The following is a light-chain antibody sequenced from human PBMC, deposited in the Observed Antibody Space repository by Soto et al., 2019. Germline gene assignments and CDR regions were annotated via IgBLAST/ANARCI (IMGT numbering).Light chain of an antibody. CDR1: QGISSA. CDR2: DAS. J-gene: IGKJ4*01. V-gene: IGKV1D-13*01. CDR3: QHFNNYPLT. Sequence: AIQLTQSPSSLSASVGDRVTITCRASQGISSALAWYQQTPVKAPKLLLYDASSLESGVPSRFSGSGSGTDFTLTISSLQPEDFETYYCQHFNNYPLTFGGGTKVEIK.